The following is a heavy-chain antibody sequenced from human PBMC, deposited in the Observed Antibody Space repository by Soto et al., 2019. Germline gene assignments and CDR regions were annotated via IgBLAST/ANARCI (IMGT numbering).Heavy chain of an antibody. CDR2: IVVGSGNT. Sequence: GASVKVSCKASGFTFTSSAVQWVRQARGQRLEWIGWIVVGSGNTNYAQKFQERVTITRDMSTSTAYMELSSLRSEDTAVYYCAASGGTGYYDFDYWGQGTLVTVPQ. J-gene: IGHJ4*02. CDR1: GFTFTSSA. D-gene: IGHD3-9*01. CDR3: AASGGTGYYDFDY. V-gene: IGHV1-58*01.